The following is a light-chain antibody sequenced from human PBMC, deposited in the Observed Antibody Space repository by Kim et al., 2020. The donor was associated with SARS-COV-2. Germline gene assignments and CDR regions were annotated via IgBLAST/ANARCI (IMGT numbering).Light chain of an antibody. Sequence: GQRVTMSCSGSNSNIGRDYVHWDQQLPGTAPKVVIHKNDQRPSGVPDRFSGSKSGTSASLAISGLRSEDEGDYYCAGWDDTLSGIFFGGGTQLTVL. J-gene: IGLJ2*01. CDR1: NSNIGRDY. CDR3: AGWDDTLSGIF. CDR2: KND. V-gene: IGLV1-47*01.